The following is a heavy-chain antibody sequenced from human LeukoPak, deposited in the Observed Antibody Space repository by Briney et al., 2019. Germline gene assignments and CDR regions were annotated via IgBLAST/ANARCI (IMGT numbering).Heavy chain of an antibody. CDR1: GFTFSSYE. CDR3: ARDSPAAAQTNDAFDI. J-gene: IGHJ3*02. Sequence: PGGSLRLSCAASGFTFSSYEMNWVRQAPGKGLEWVSYISSSGSTIYYADSVKGRFTISRDNSKNTLYLQMNSLRAEDTAVYYCARDSPAAAQTNDAFDIWGQGTMVTVSS. CDR2: ISSSGSTI. D-gene: IGHD6-25*01. V-gene: IGHV3-48*03.